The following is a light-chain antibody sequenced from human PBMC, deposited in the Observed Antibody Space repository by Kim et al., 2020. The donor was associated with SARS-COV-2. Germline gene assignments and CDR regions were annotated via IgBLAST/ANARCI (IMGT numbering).Light chain of an antibody. V-gene: IGLV3-21*04. CDR1: NIGSKS. Sequence: APGKTARITRGGNNIGSKSVHWYQQKPGQAPVLVIYYDSDRPSGIPERFSGSNSGNTATLTISRVEAGDEADYYCQVWDSSSDHWVFCGGTKLTVL. J-gene: IGLJ3*02. CDR3: QVWDSSSDHWV. CDR2: YDS.